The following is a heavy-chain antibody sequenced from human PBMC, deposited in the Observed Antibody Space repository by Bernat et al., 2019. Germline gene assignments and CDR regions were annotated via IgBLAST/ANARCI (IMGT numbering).Heavy chain of an antibody. Sequence: QVTLRESGPALVKPTQTLTLTCTFSGFSLSTSGMCVSWIRQPPGKALEWLARIDWDDDKYYSTSLKTRLTISKDTPKNQVVLTMTNMDPVDTATYYCARIIAVAGTYYYYYGMDVWGQGTTVTVSS. V-gene: IGHV2-70*15. D-gene: IGHD6-19*01. CDR1: GFSLSTSGMC. J-gene: IGHJ6*02. CDR2: IDWDDDK. CDR3: ARIIAVAGTYYYYYGMDV.